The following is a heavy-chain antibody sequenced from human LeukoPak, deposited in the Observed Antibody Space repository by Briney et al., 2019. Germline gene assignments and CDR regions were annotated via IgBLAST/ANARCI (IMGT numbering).Heavy chain of an antibody. D-gene: IGHD2-2*02. CDR1: GFTFSNAW. J-gene: IGHJ1*01. Sequence: PGGSLRLSCAASGFTFSNAWMNWVRQAPGKGLEWVGHIKSKSDGGTTDYAAPVKGRFTISRDDSKNTLYLQMNSLKTEDTAVYHCATEYCTSTSCYNYFQDWGQGTLVTVA. CDR3: ATEYCTSTSCYNYFQD. V-gene: IGHV3-15*01. CDR2: IKSKSDGGTT.